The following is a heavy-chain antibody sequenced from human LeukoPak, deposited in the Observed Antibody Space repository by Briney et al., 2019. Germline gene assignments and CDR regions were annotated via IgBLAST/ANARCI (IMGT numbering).Heavy chain of an antibody. D-gene: IGHD6-6*01. V-gene: IGHV3-74*01. CDR1: GFTFSSYW. CDR3: ARDPSIAARPDY. CDR2: INSDGSST. J-gene: IGHJ4*02. Sequence: GGSLRLSCAASGFTFSSYWMHWVRQAPGKGLVWVSRINSDGSSTSYADSVKGRFTISRDNAKNTLYLQMNSLRAEDTAMYYCARDPSIAARPDYWGQGTLVTVSS.